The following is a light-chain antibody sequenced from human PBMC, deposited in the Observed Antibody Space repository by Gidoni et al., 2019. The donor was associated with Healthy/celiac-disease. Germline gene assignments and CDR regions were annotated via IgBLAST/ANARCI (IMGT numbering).Light chain of an antibody. Sequence: EIVLTQSPGTLSLSPGERATLSCRASQSVSSCYLACYQQTPDPAPSLLIDAAYSRATGLPDRFSGSASGTDFTLTSSRVEDEDLAVYYRQHNGSPPWTFGQGTKVEIK. V-gene: IGKV3-20*01. CDR1: QSVSSCY. CDR2: AAY. CDR3: QHNGSPPWT. J-gene: IGKJ1*01.